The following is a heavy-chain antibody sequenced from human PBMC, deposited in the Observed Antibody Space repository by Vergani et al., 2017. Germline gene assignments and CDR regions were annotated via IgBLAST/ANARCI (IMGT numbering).Heavy chain of an antibody. Sequence: EVQLLESGGGLVQPGGSLRLSCAASGFTFSSYAMSWVRQAPGKGLEWVSAISGSGGSTYYADSVKGRFTISRDNSKNTLYLQMNSLRAEDTAVYYCAKLPDIVVVPAAIRYYYYYYMDVWGKGP. CDR3: AKLPDIVVVPAAIRYYYYYYMDV. J-gene: IGHJ6*03. V-gene: IGHV3-23*01. CDR1: GFTFSSYA. D-gene: IGHD2-2*02. CDR2: ISGSGGST.